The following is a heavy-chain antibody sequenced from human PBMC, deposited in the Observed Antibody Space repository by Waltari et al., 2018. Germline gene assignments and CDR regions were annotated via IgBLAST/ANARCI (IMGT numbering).Heavy chain of an antibody. CDR1: GGSFSGYY. J-gene: IGHJ3*02. D-gene: IGHD1-1*01. CDR3: ARLLEGKNI. Sequence: QVQLQQRGAGLLKPSETLSLTCAAYGGSFSGYYWSWIRQPPGKGLEWIGEINHSGSTNYNPSLKSRVTISVDTSKNQFSLKLSSVTAADTAVYYCARLLEGKNIWGQGTMVTVSS. V-gene: IGHV4-34*01. CDR2: INHSGST.